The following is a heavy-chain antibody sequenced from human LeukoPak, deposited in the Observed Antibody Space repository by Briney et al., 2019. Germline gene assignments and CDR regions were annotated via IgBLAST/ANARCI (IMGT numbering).Heavy chain of an antibody. CDR3: RGGGHGYSSPHHYFDY. V-gene: IGHV4-34*06. D-gene: IGHD6-13*01. CDR1: GGSFSGYY. Sequence: SETLSLTCAVYGGSFSGYYWSWVRQPPGKGLEWIGEMNHSGSTNYNTSLKGRVTISVDTSKTQFSLSLGSVTAADPAVYYCRGGGHGYSSPHHYFDYWGKGTLFTFPS. J-gene: IGHJ4*02. CDR2: MNHSGST.